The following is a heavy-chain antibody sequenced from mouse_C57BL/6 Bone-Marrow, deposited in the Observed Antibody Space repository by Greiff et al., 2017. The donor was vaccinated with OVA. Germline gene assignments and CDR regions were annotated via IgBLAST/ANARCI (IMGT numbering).Heavy chain of an antibody. CDR3: TRWGNPAWFAD. V-gene: IGHV1-15*01. D-gene: IGHD2-1*01. CDR2: IDPETGGT. J-gene: IGHJ3*01. Sequence: VQLQQSGAELVKPGASVTLSCKASGYTFTDYEMHWVRQTPVHGLELIGAIDPETGGTAYHQKFKGKDILTADKSSSTAYMELRSLTSEDSAVYYCTRWGNPAWFADWGQGTLVTVSA. CDR1: GYTFTDYE.